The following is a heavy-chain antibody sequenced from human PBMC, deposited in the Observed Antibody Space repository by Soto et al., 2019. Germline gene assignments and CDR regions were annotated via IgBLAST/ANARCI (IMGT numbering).Heavy chain of an antibody. CDR1: GFTFRNYW. V-gene: IGHV3-7*01. CDR2: IKQDGSDQ. J-gene: IGHJ4*02. CDR3: ACLDSAIIRTAGY. D-gene: IGHD5-18*01. Sequence: EVHLVESGGGVVQPGGSLRLACVASGFTFRNYWVSWVRQAPGKGLEWLANIKQDGSDQYYVDSVRSRFTISRDNAKNSVFLQMNSLRVEDTAVYYRACLDSAIIRTAGYRGQGILVTVSS.